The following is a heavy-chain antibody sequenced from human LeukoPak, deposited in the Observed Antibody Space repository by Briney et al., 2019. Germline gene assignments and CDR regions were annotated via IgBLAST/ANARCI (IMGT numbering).Heavy chain of an antibody. J-gene: IGHJ4*02. CDR1: GFTFSDYT. CDR2: IGTAGNYI. V-gene: IGHV3-21*01. D-gene: IGHD2-2*01. Sequence: GGSLRLSCAASGFTFSDYTMNWVRQAPGKGLEWLSSIGTAGNYIFYADSVQGRFTISRDNANDSLYLEMRSLRVEDTATYYCATNLFCASASCLWGQGTLVTVSS. CDR3: ATNLFCASASCL.